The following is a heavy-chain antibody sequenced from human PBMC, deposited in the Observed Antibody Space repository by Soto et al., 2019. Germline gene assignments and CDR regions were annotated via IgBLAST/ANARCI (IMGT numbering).Heavy chain of an antibody. CDR2: IYYSGRT. D-gene: IGHD3-3*01. CDR3: ARQGWSAGGGMDV. J-gene: IGHJ6*02. V-gene: IGHV4-39*01. CDR1: GGSISSTSYY. Sequence: KPXETLSLTCTVSGGSISSTSYYWGWIRQPPGKGLEWIGTIYYSGRTYYNPSLKSRVTISVDTSINQFSLKLSSVTAADTAVFYCARQGWSAGGGMDVWGQGTTVTVSS.